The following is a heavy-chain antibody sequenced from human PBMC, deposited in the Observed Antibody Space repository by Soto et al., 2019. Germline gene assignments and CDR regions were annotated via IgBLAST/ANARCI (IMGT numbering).Heavy chain of an antibody. CDR2: IYYSGST. Sequence: TSETLSLTCTVSGGSISSGGYYLSWIRQHPGKGLEWIGYIYYSGSTYYNPSLKSRVTISVDTSKNQFSLKLSSVTAADTAVYYCASAIVVPATIKYYYYYMDVWGKGTTVTVSS. V-gene: IGHV4-31*03. D-gene: IGHD2-2*01. J-gene: IGHJ6*03. CDR1: GGSISSGGYY. CDR3: ASAIVVPATIKYYYYYMDV.